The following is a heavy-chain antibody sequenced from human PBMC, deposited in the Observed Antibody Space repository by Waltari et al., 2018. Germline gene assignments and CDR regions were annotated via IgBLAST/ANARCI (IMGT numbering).Heavy chain of an antibody. V-gene: IGHV4-39*07. CDR3: ARDFRIAAAGTDAFDI. D-gene: IGHD6-13*01. J-gene: IGHJ3*02. CDR2: SYYRGRT. Sequence: QLQLQESGPGLVKPSETLSLTCTVSGGSISSSSYYWGWIRQPPVKVLEWMGGSYYRGRTYDNPSLKSRVTISVDTSKKQLSLKLNSVTAADTDVYYCARDFRIAAAGTDAFDIWGQGTMVTVSS. CDR1: GGSISSSSYY.